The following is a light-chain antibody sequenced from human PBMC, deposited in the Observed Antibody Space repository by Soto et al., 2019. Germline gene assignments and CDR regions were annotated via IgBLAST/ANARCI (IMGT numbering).Light chain of an antibody. V-gene: IGLV1-44*01. Sequence: QSVLTQPPSASGTPGQRVTISCSGSSSNIGTNTVDWYQQLPGTAPKLLIYSNFRRPSGVPDRSSGSKSATSASLAISGLQSDDEADYYCAAWDDSLNGYVFGIGTKVTVL. CDR3: AAWDDSLNGYV. J-gene: IGLJ1*01. CDR1: SSNIGTNT. CDR2: SNF.